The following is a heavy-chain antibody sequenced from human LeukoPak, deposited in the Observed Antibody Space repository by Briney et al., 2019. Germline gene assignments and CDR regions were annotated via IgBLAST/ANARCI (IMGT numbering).Heavy chain of an antibody. CDR1: GFTLSSYA. J-gene: IGHJ4*02. D-gene: IGHD6-6*01. CDR2: ISGSGGST. Sequence: PGQCMRLSCAASGFTLSSYAMSWVRQAPGKGLEWVSAISGSGGSTYYADSVKGRFTISRDNSKNTLYLQMNSLRAEDRAVYYCAKVTAISSLDYFDYWGQGTLVTVSS. CDR3: AKVTAISSLDYFDY. V-gene: IGHV3-23*01.